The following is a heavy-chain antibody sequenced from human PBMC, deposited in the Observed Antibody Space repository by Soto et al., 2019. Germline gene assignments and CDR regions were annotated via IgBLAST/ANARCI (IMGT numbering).Heavy chain of an antibody. CDR3: ARHHDYGEYVDY. CDR2: IYTSGIT. D-gene: IGHD4-17*01. CDR1: GGSISSYD. J-gene: IGHJ4*02. V-gene: IGHV4-4*07. Sequence: PSETLSLTCTVSGGSISSYDWSWIRQPAGKGLEWIGRIYTSGITNYNPSLKSRVTMSVDTSKNQFSLKLSSVTAADTAVYYCARHHDYGEYVDYWGQGTLVTVSS.